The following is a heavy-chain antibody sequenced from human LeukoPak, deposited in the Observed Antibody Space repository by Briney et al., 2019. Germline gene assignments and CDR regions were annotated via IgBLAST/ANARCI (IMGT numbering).Heavy chain of an antibody. CDR1: GGSISSYY. Sequence: TSGTLSLTCTVSGGSISSYYWSWIRQPAGKGLEWIGRIYTSGSTNYNPSLKSRVTMSVDTSKNQFSLKLSSVTAADTAVYYCARDIVVVPAARRDAFDIWGQGTMVTVSS. CDR2: IYTSGST. J-gene: IGHJ3*02. V-gene: IGHV4-4*07. CDR3: ARDIVVVPAARRDAFDI. D-gene: IGHD2-2*01.